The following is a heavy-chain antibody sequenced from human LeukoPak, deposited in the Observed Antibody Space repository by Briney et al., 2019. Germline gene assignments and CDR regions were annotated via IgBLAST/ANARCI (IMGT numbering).Heavy chain of an antibody. D-gene: IGHD3-22*01. J-gene: IGHJ4*02. CDR1: GFTFSSYR. CDR3: ARAETYEQFDY. Sequence: GGSLRLSCAAFGFTFSSYRMHWVRQAPGKGLEWVSSISSSSSYIYYADSVKGRFTISRDNAKNSLYLQMNSLRAEDTAVYYCARAETYEQFDYWSQGTLVTVSS. CDR2: ISSSSSYI. V-gene: IGHV3-21*01.